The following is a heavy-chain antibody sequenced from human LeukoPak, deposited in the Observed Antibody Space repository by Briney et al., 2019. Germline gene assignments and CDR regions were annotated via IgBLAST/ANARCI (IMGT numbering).Heavy chain of an antibody. CDR2: IYYSGST. CDR1: GGSISSYY. J-gene: IGHJ4*02. V-gene: IGHV4-59*12. Sequence: PSETLSLTCTVSGGSISSYYWTWIRQPPGKGLEWIGYIYYSGSTNYNPSLKSRVTISVDTSKNQFYLNLSSVTAADTAVFYCARLVDGRWSGTTCYFDYWGQGTLVTVSS. D-gene: IGHD3-3*01. CDR3: ARLVDGRWSGTTCYFDY.